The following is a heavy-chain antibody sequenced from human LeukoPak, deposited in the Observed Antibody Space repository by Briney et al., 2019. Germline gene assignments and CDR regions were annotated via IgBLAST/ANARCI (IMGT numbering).Heavy chain of an antibody. Sequence: PGGSLRLSCAASGFTFSSYWMHWVRQAPGKGLVWVSRINTDGSSTSYADSVKGRFTISRDNAKNTLYLQMNSLRAEDTAVYYCAKNFDYGWGIPLEGGQGPLVTVSS. J-gene: IGHJ4*02. CDR1: GFTFSSYW. CDR3: AKNFDYGWGIPLE. V-gene: IGHV3-74*01. CDR2: INTDGSST. D-gene: IGHD3-10*01.